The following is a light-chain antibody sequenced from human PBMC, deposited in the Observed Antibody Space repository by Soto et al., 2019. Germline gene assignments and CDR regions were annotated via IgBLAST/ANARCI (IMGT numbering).Light chain of an antibody. CDR2: CAX. CDR3: QQYYNWPRT. J-gene: IGKJ5*01. Sequence: EIVMTQSPATLSVSLGERATLSCRAGQNIHTNLAWYQQKPGQAPRLLFYCAXTGXXXXPARDRGSGSGTEXPPAITTXQAXDCAVYSCQQYYNWPRTVGQGTRLET. V-gene: IGKV3-15*01. CDR1: QNIHTN.